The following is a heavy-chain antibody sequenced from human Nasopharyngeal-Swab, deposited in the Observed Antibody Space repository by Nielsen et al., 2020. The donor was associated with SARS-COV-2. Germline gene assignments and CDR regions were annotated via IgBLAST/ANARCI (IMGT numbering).Heavy chain of an antibody. CDR2: IWYDGSNK. CDR1: GFTFSSYG. V-gene: IGHV3-33*01. D-gene: IGHD5-18*01. Sequence: GGSLRLSCAASGFTFSSYGMHWVRQAPGKGLEWVAVIWYDGSNKYSADSVKGRFTISRDNSKNTLYLQMNSLRAEDTAVYYCARDPTAMVTFAFDIWGQGTMVTVSS. CDR3: ARDPTAMVTFAFDI. J-gene: IGHJ3*02.